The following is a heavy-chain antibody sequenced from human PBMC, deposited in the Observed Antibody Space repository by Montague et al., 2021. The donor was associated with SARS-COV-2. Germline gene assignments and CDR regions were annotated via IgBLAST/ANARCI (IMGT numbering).Heavy chain of an antibody. CDR2: IDWDDDK. D-gene: IGHD5-18*01. V-gene: IGHV2-70*01. Sequence: PALVKPTQTLTLTCTFSGSSLSTSGMCVSWTRQPPGKALEWLAVIDWDDDKSYSTSLKTRLTISKDTSKNQVVLTMTNMDPVDTATYYCARMPDQVWLDYWGQGILVTVSS. J-gene: IGHJ4*02. CDR3: ARMPDQVWLDY. CDR1: GSSLSTSGMC.